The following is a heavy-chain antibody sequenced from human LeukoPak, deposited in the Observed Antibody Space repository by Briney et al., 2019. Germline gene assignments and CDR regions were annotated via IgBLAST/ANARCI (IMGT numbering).Heavy chain of an antibody. CDR2: IIPIFGTA. J-gene: IGHJ3*02. D-gene: IGHD6-19*01. CDR1: GGTFSSYA. Sequence: SVKVSCKASGGTFSSYAISWVRQAPGQGLEWMGGIIPIFGTANYAQKFQGRVTITTDESTSTAYMELSSLRSEDTAVYYCAMYSSGWYSAFDIWGQGTMVTVSS. V-gene: IGHV1-69*05. CDR3: AMYSSGWYSAFDI.